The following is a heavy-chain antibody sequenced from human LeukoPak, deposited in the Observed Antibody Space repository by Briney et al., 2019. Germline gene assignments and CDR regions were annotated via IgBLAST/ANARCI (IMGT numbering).Heavy chain of an antibody. CDR3: ARVDTAMVPPYYYYGMDV. J-gene: IGHJ6*04. D-gene: IGHD5-18*01. V-gene: IGHV3-21*01. Sequence: NPGGSLRLSCAASGFTVSSNYMSWVRQAPGKGLEWVSSISSSSSYIYYADSVKGRFTISRDNAKNSLYLQMNSLRAEDTAVYYCARVDTAMVPPYYYYGMDVWGKGTTVTVSS. CDR2: ISSSSSYI. CDR1: GFTVSSNY.